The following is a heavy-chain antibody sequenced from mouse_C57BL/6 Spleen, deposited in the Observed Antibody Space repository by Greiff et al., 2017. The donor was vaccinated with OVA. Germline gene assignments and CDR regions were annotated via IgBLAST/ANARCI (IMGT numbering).Heavy chain of an antibody. CDR3: AREAELGNYFDY. V-gene: IGHV1-80*01. CDR1: GYAFSSYW. Sequence: VQLQQSGAELVKPGASVKISCKASGYAFSSYWMNWVKQRPGKGLEWIGQIYPGDGDTNYNGKFKGKATLTADKSSSTAYMQLSSLTSEDSAVYFCAREAELGNYFDYWGQGTTLTVSS. J-gene: IGHJ2*01. CDR2: IYPGDGDT. D-gene: IGHD4-1*01.